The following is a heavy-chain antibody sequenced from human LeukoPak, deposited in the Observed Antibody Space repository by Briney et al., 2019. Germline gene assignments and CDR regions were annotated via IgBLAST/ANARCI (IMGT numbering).Heavy chain of an antibody. CDR2: VYYSGST. CDR1: GGSLISGGHY. J-gene: IGHJ4*02. Sequence: PSETLSLTCTVSGGSLISGGHYWRWLRQHPEKGLEWIGYVYYSGSTYYNPSLKSRVTVSVDTSKSQFSLKLISVTAADTAVYYCARYDSGGYYYIWGQGIQVTVSS. CDR3: ARYDSGGYYYI. V-gene: IGHV4-31*03. D-gene: IGHD3-22*01.